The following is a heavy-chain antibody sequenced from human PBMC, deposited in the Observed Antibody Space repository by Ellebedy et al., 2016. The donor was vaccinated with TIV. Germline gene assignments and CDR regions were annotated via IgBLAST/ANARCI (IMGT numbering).Heavy chain of an antibody. V-gene: IGHV3-7*01. J-gene: IGHJ5*02. CDR3: ARRASYGDYAVQVNPWFDP. D-gene: IGHD4-17*01. CDR2: IRQEGDEI. Sequence: PGGSLRLSCAASGFNFRSYWMTWVRQAPGKGLEWVAKIRQEGDEISYVDAVRGRFTISRDNAKTSMFLQMNSLRVEDTAVYYCARRASYGDYAVQVNPWFDPWGQGTLVTVSS. CDR1: GFNFRSYW.